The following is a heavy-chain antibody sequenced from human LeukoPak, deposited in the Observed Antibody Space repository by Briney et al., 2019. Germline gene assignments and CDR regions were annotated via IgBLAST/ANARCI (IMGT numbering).Heavy chain of an antibody. CDR1: GFTVSRHY. Sequence: SGGSLRLSCAASGFTVSRHYMAWVRQAPGKGLEWVSVIDNGGSDITNYADSVKGRFTISRDDSKNTLYLQMNSLRPEDTAVYHCARDFHNYGFDYWGQGTLVTVSS. J-gene: IGHJ4*02. D-gene: IGHD5-18*01. CDR2: IDNGGSDIT. V-gene: IGHV3-66*02. CDR3: ARDFHNYGFDY.